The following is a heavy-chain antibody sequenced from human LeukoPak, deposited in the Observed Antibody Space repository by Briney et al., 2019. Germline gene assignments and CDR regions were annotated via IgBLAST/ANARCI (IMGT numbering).Heavy chain of an antibody. V-gene: IGHV3-48*01. J-gene: IGHJ4*02. CDR2: ISTAITTT. D-gene: IGHD2-2*01. CDR3: ARDGGKGYEIDY. CDR1: GFPFSNNP. Sequence: PGGSLRLSCVVSGFPFSNNPMNWVRQAPGKGLEWVSYISTAITTTYYAESVKGQFTISRDNAKNSLYLQMNSLRVEDTAVYYCARDGGKGYEIDYWGQGTLVTVSS.